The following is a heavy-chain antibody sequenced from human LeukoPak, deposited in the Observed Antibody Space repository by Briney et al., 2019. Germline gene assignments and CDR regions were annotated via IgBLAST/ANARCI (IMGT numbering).Heavy chain of an antibody. CDR3: ARDSPIAAAAYFDY. CDR2: INPNSGGT. Sequence: GASVKVSCKASGYTFTGYYMHWVRQAPGQGLEWMGWINPNSGGTNYAQKFQGRVTMTRDTSISTAYMELSRLRSDDTAVYYCARDSPIAAAAYFDYWGQGTLVTVSS. V-gene: IGHV1-2*02. J-gene: IGHJ4*02. CDR1: GYTFTGYY. D-gene: IGHD6-13*01.